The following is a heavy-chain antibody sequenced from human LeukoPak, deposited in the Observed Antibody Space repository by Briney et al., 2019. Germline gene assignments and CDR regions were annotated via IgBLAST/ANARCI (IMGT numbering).Heavy chain of an antibody. CDR3: ARDASSGWPPYYYYYMDV. CDR1: GDSVSSNSAA. Sequence: SQTLSLTCAISGDSVSSNSAAWNWIRQSPSRGLEWLGRTYYRSKWYNDYAVSVKSRITINPDTSKNQFSLQLNSVTPEDTAVYYCARDASSGWPPYYYYYMDVWGKGTTVTVSS. D-gene: IGHD6-19*01. J-gene: IGHJ6*03. CDR2: TYYRSKWYN. V-gene: IGHV6-1*01.